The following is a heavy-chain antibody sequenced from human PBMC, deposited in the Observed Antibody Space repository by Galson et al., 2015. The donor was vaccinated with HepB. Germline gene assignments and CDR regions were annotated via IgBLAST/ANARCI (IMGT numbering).Heavy chain of an antibody. J-gene: IGHJ4*02. Sequence: SLRPSCAASGFTFSGSAIHWVRQASGKGPEWVGRIRSRANNHATSYVPSLGGRFTISRDDSKNMAYLHMRSLKTEDTAVYYCARLGDFSGYSSRWGQGTLVTVSS. D-gene: IGHD5-12*01. CDR2: IRSRANNHAT. CDR3: ARLGDFSGYSSR. V-gene: IGHV3-73*01. CDR1: GFTFSGSA.